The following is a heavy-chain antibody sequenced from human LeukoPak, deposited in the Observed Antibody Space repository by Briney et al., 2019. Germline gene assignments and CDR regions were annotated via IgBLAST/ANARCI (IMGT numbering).Heavy chain of an antibody. J-gene: IGHJ4*02. D-gene: IGHD2-15*01. V-gene: IGHV3-74*01. CDR1: GITFSSYW. Sequence: GGSLRVSCAVSGITFSSYWMHWVRQDPGSGLLWVSRINTQGTYTNYADSVKGRFTISRDNAKNTLYLQMSSLRADDTAVYYCVIDLGDYNDFWGQGTLVSVSS. CDR3: VIDLGDYNDF. CDR2: INTQGTYT.